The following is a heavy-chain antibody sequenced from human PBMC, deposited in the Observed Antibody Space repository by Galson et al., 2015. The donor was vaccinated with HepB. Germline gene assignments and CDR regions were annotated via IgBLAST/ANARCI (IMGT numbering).Heavy chain of an antibody. Sequence: SVKVSCKASGYTFTDYYMHWVRQAPGQGLEWMGRINPNSGATNYAQKFQGRVTMTRDTSISTAYMELRRLRSDDTAVYYCVRGPYYSGGGSPFDPWGQGTLVTVSS. CDR3: VRGPYYSGGGSPFDP. V-gene: IGHV1-2*06. D-gene: IGHD3-22*01. CDR1: GYTFTDYY. J-gene: IGHJ5*02. CDR2: INPNSGAT.